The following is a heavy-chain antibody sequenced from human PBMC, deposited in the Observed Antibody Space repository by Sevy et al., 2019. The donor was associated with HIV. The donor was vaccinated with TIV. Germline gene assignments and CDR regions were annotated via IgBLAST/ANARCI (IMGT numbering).Heavy chain of an antibody. CDR3: AILGTYYYDGSGYYYQVPSDY. CDR1: GFTFSSYA. V-gene: IGHV3-30*04. CDR2: ISYDGSNK. Sequence: GGSLRLSCAASGFTFSSYAMHWVRQAPGKGLEWVAVISYDGSNKYYADSVKGRFTISRDNSKNTLYLQMNSLRAEDTAVYYCAILGTYYYDGSGYYYQVPSDYWGQGTLVTVSS. J-gene: IGHJ4*02. D-gene: IGHD3-22*01.